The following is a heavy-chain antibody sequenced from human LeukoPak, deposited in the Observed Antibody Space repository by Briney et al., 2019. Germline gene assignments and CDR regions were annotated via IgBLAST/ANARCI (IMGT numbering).Heavy chain of an antibody. V-gene: IGHV4-59*01. CDR1: GGSISSYY. Sequence: SETLSLTCAVSGGSISSYYWSWIRQPPGKGLEWIGYIYYSGSTNYNPSLKSRVTISVDTSKNQFSLKLSSVTAADTAVYYCARQLWVHDAFDIWGQGTMVTVSS. D-gene: IGHD5-18*01. CDR2: IYYSGST. J-gene: IGHJ3*02. CDR3: ARQLWVHDAFDI.